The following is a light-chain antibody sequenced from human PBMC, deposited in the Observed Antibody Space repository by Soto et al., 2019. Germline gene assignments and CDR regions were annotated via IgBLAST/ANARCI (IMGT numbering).Light chain of an antibody. Sequence: QSALTQPASVSGSPGQAITISCSGTSTDVGAFIYVSWYQQHPGKAPKLMIYDVSNRPSGVSNRFSGAKSGNTASLTISGLRAEDEADYYCNSYTSNNTYVSGTGTKVTVL. V-gene: IGLV2-14*03. CDR2: DVS. CDR1: STDVGAFIY. J-gene: IGLJ1*01. CDR3: NSYTSNNTYV.